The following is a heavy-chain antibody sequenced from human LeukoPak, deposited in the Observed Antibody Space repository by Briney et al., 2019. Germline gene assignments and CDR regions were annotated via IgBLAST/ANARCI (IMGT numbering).Heavy chain of an antibody. D-gene: IGHD2-2*01. J-gene: IGHJ4*02. V-gene: IGHV3-7*01. CDR1: GFTFSSYW. CDR3: ARDGNYCSSTSCYAVDY. CDR2: VKQDGSEK. Sequence: PGGSLRRSCAASGFTFSSYWMSWVRQAPGKGREGVANVKQDGSEKYYVDSVKGRFTISRDNAKNSLYLQMNSLRAEDTAVYYCARDGNYCSSTSCYAVDYWGQGTLVTVSS.